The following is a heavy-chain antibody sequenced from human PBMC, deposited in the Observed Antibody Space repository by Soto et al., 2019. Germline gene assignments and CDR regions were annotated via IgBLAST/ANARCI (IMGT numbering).Heavy chain of an antibody. V-gene: IGHV3-30-3*01. CDR3: ATEDHGSGRAGTFYH. CDR2: ISIDGNNK. Sequence: QVQLVESGGGVVQPGRSLRLSCAASGFIFSTRVMHWIRQAPGKGLEWVTGISIDGNNKHYADSVKGRFTVSRDNSKNTVYVQMDTLRVEDTAVYYCATEDHGSGRAGTFYHWGQGTPVTVS. J-gene: IGHJ1*01. D-gene: IGHD2-15*01. CDR1: GFIFSTRV.